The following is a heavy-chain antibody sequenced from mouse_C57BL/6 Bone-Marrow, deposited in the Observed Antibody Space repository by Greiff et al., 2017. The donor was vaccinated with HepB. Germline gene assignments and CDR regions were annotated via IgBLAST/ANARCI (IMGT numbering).Heavy chain of an antibody. J-gene: IGHJ2*01. V-gene: IGHV1-59*01. Sequence: QVQLQQPGAELVRPGTSVKLSCKASGYTFTSYWMHWVKQRPGQGLEWIGVIDPSDSYTNYNQKFKGKATLTVDTSSSTAYRQLSSLTSEDSAVYYCAREGDSSGYALDYWGQGTTLTVSS. D-gene: IGHD3-2*02. CDR2: IDPSDSYT. CDR3: AREGDSSGYALDY. CDR1: GYTFTSYW.